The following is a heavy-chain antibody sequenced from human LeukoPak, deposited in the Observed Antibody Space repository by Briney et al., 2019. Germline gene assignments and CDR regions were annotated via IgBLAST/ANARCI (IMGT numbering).Heavy chain of an antibody. D-gene: IGHD3-22*01. J-gene: IGHJ6*04. V-gene: IGHV4-34*01. CDR2: INHSGST. Sequence: SETLSLTCAVYGGSFSGYYWSWIRQPPGKGLEWIGEINHSGSTNYNPSLKSRVTISVDTSKSQFSLKLSSVTAADTAVYYCARDDYYDSSGYYHGMDVWGKGTTVTVSS. CDR1: GGSFSGYY. CDR3: ARDDYYDSSGYYHGMDV.